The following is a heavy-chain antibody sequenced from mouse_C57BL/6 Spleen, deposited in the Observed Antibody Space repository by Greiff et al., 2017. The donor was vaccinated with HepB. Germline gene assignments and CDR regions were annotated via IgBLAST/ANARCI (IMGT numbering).Heavy chain of an antibody. CDR2: IYPGSGST. J-gene: IGHJ3*01. D-gene: IGHD1-1*01. CDR3: ASNYYGSSYEAY. Sequence: VQLQQPGAELVKPGASVKMSCKASGYTFTSYWITWVKQRPGQGLEWIGDIYPGSGSTNYNEKVKSKATLTVDTSSSTAYMQLSSLTSEDSAVYYCASNYYGSSYEAYWGQGTLVTVSA. CDR1: GYTFTSYW. V-gene: IGHV1-55*01.